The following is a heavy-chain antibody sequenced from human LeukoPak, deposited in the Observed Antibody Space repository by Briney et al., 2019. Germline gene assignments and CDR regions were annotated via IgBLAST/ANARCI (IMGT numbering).Heavy chain of an antibody. CDR2: IYHSGST. CDR3: ARAKFSGAWFGELFGSERPDAFDI. D-gene: IGHD3-10*01. J-gene: IGHJ3*02. V-gene: IGHV4-30-2*01. CDR1: GGSISSGGYS. Sequence: SQTLSLTCAVSGGSISSGGYSWSWIRQPPGKGLEWIGYIYHSGSTYYNPSLKSRVTISVDRSKNQFSLKLSSVTAADTAVYYCARAKFSGAWFGELFGSERPDAFDIWCQGTMVTVSS.